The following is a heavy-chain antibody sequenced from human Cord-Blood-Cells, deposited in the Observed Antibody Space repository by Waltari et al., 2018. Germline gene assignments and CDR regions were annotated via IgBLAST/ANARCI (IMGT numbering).Heavy chain of an antibody. V-gene: IGHV3-30*18. CDR2: ISYDGSNK. CDR3: AKDLTDTAMVFDY. Sequence: SCAASGFTFSSYGMHWVRQAPGKGLEWVAVISYDGSNKYYADSVKGRFTISRDNSKNTQYLQMNSLRAEDTAVYYCAKDLTDTAMVFDYWGQGTLVTVSS. D-gene: IGHD5-18*01. CDR1: GFTFSSYG. J-gene: IGHJ4*02.